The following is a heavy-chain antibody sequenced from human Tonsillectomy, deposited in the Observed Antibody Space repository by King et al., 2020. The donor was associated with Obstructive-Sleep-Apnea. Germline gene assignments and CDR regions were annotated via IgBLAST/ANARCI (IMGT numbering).Heavy chain of an antibody. V-gene: IGHV5-10-1*01. CDR1: GYSFTSYW. CDR3: ATRYDAFDL. CDR2: IDPSDSYT. J-gene: IGHJ3*01. D-gene: IGHD3-9*01. Sequence: VQLVESGAEVKKPGESLRISCKGSGYSFTSYWISWVRQMPGKGLEWMGRIDPSDSYTNYSPSFQGHVTISVDKSISTAYLQWNSLKASDTATYYCATRYDAFDLWGQGTMVTVSS.